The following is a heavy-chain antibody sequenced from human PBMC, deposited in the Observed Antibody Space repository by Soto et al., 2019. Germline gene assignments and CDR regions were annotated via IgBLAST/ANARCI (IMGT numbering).Heavy chain of an antibody. Sequence: SETLSLTCAVYGGSFSGYYWSWIRQPPGKGLEWIGEINHSGSTNYNPSLKSRVTISVDTSKNQFSLKLSSVTAADTAVYYCAGWYSSSWTKHFFDYWGQGTLVTVSS. CDR3: AGWYSSSWTKHFFDY. V-gene: IGHV4-34*01. CDR1: GGSFSGYY. CDR2: INHSGST. J-gene: IGHJ4*02. D-gene: IGHD6-13*01.